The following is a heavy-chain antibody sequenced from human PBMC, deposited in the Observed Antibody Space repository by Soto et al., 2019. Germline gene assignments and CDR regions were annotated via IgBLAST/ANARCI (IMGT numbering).Heavy chain of an antibody. D-gene: IGHD3-22*01. CDR2: ISTYNGNT. CDR3: ARRYYYDSSRHCSHY. V-gene: IGHV1-18*01. Sequence: ASVKVSCKASGYTCSSYGISCERKGPGQGLEWVGWISTYNGNTDYAQKLQVRVTMTTDTSTSTAYMELWALRSDDTPVYSCARRYYYDSSRHCSHYWAHVTLLTVCS. CDR1: GYTCSSYG. J-gene: IGHJ4*01.